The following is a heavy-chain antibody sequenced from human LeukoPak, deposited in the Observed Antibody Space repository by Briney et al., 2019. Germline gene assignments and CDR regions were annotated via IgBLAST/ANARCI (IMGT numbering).Heavy chain of an antibody. D-gene: IGHD3-3*01. J-gene: IGHJ6*02. CDR2: IYYSGST. CDR3: ARLREYDFWSGYYLDYGMDV. Sequence: PSETLSLTCTVSGGSISSGGYYWSWIRQHPGKGLEWIGYIYYSGSTYYNPSLKSRVTISVDTSMNQFSLKLSSVTAADTAVYYCARLREYDFWSGYYLDYGMDVWGQGTTVTVSS. V-gene: IGHV4-31*03. CDR1: GGSISSGGYY.